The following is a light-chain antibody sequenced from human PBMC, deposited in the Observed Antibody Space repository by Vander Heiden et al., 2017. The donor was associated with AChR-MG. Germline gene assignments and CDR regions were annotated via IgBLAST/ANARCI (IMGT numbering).Light chain of an antibody. CDR2: GAS. V-gene: IGKV3-20*01. CDR1: QFVSNSY. J-gene: IGKJ2*02. Sequence: EIVLMQSPGTLSVSPGESATLYCRASQFVSNSYIAWYHQKPGQAPKLLIYGASNRAAGIPDRFSGSGYGTDFTLTITALEPEDFAVYYCLQYASSPLWTFGQRTRMDIK. CDR3: LQYASSPLWT.